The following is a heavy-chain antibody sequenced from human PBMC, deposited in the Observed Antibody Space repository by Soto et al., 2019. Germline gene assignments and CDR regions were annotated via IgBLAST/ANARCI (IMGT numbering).Heavy chain of an antibody. D-gene: IGHD1-1*01. CDR2: ISSDGNHK. CDR3: ARWEQPLFEY. J-gene: IGHJ4*02. Sequence: QVQLVESGGGVVQPGRSLRLSCAASGFSVSAYTVHWVRQAPGKGLEWVAVISSDGNHKYYTDSVKGRFAISRDTSTNTVFLQMISLGPEHTAVYYCARWEQPLFEYWGQGTLVTVSS. V-gene: IGHV3-30*09. CDR1: GFSVSAYT.